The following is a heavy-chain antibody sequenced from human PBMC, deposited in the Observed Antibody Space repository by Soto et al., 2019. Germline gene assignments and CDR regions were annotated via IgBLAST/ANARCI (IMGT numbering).Heavy chain of an antibody. J-gene: IGHJ4*02. CDR2: ISYDGSNK. Sequence: GGSLRLSCAASGFTFSSYAMHWVRQAPGKGLEWVAVISYDGSNKYYADSVKGRFTISRDNSKNTLYLQMNSLRAEDTAVYYCARVSSEYYYDSSGYSYWGQGTLVTVSS. CDR3: ARVSSEYYYDSSGYSY. CDR1: GFTFSSYA. V-gene: IGHV3-30-3*01. D-gene: IGHD3-22*01.